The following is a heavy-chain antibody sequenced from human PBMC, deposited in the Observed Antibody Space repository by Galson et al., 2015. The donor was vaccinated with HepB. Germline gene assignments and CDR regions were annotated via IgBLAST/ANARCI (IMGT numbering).Heavy chain of an antibody. CDR2: IGSTGADI. CDR1: GFSFRDFY. J-gene: IGHJ4*02. Sequence: SLRLSCAASGFSFRDFYMSWIRQAPGKGLEWVSYIGSTGADINYADSVKGRFTTSRDNAKDSLYLQMNSLRVEDTAVYYCARDFGYCSSPSCYPRYYFDYWGRGTLVTVSS. D-gene: IGHD2-2*03. V-gene: IGHV3-11*06. CDR3: ARDFGYCSSPSCYPRYYFDY.